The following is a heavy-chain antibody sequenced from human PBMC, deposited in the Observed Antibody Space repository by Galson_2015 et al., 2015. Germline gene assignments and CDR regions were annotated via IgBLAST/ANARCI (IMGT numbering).Heavy chain of an antibody. J-gene: IGHJ4*02. D-gene: IGHD1-26*01. Sequence: SLRLSCAASGFTVSSNYMSWVRQAAGKGLEWVSIIYSGGSTYYADSVKGRFTISRDNSKNTLYLQMNSLRAEDTAVYYCARSYSGSAPLDSRDQGALVTVSS. CDR3: ARSYSGSAPLDS. V-gene: IGHV3-53*01. CDR1: GFTVSSNY. CDR2: IYSGGST.